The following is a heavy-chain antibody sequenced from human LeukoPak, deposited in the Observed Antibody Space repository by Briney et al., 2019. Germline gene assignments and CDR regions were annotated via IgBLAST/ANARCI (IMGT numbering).Heavy chain of an antibody. J-gene: IGHJ4*02. CDR3: ARDPGYSSSWYRKPHFDY. V-gene: IGHV4-39*07. Sequence: PSETLSLTCTVSGGSISSSSYYWGWIRQPPGKGLEWIGSIYYSGSTYYNPSLKSRVTISVDTSKNQFSLKLSSVTAADTAVYYCARDPGYSSSWYRKPHFDYWGQGTLVTVSS. CDR2: IYYSGST. CDR1: GGSISSSSYY. D-gene: IGHD6-13*01.